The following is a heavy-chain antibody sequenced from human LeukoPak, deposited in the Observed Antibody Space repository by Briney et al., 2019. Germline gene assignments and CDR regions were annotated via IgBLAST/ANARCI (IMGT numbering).Heavy chain of an antibody. CDR3: ARDREGGGIAAGAAYYYYYMDV. J-gene: IGHJ6*03. D-gene: IGHD6-13*01. Sequence: ASEKVSCKASGYTFTGYYMHWVRQAPGQGLEWMGWINPNSGGTNYAQKFQGRVTMTRDTSISTAYMELSRLRSDDTAVYYCARDREGGGIAAGAAYYYYYMDVWGKGTTVTVSS. CDR1: GYTFTGYY. V-gene: IGHV1-2*02. CDR2: INPNSGGT.